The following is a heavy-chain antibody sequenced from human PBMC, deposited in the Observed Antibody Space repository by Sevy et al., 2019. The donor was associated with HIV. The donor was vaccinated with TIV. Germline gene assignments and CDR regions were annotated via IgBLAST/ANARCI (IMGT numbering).Heavy chain of an antibody. V-gene: IGHV3-30*18. J-gene: IGHJ3*02. D-gene: IGHD1-26*01. Sequence: GGSLRLSCAASGFTFSSYGMHWVRQAPGKGLEWVAVISYDGSNKYYVDSVKGRFTISRDNSKNTLYLQMNSLRAEDTAVYYCAKGSNLGSYFGHDAFDIWGQGTMVTVSS. CDR1: GFTFSSYG. CDR2: ISYDGSNK. CDR3: AKGSNLGSYFGHDAFDI.